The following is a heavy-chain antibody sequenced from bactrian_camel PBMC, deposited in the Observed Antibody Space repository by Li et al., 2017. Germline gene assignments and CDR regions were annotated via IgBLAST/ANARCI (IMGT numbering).Heavy chain of an antibody. Sequence: VQLVESGGGSVQPGGSLRLSCAASGFTFSSYGMTWVRQAPGKGLEWVSDISSGGGTTNYADSVKDRFTMSRDNAKNMLYLQMNNLKSEDTALYYCAKALGGGSYYTGEYGYWGQGTQVTVS. CDR3: AKALGGGSYYTGEYGY. CDR2: ISSGGGTT. V-gene: IGHV3S40*01. J-gene: IGHJ4*01. CDR1: GFTFSSYG. D-gene: IGHD2*01.